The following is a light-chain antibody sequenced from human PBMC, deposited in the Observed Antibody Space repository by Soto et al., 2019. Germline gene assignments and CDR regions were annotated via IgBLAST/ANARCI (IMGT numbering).Light chain of an antibody. Sequence: QSVLTQPASVSGSPGQSITISCTGTSSDVGAYNFVSWYQQHPGKAPKLMIYDVTNRPSGVSSRFSGSKSGNTASLAISGLQAEDEADYYCSSYTPSNTLVFGGGTKVTVL. J-gene: IGLJ2*01. CDR2: DVT. CDR3: SSYTPSNTLV. CDR1: SSDVGAYNF. V-gene: IGLV2-14*03.